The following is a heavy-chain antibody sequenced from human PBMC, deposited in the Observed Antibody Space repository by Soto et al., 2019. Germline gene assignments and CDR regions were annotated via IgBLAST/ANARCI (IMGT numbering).Heavy chain of an antibody. J-gene: IGHJ4*02. V-gene: IGHV1-24*01. CDR3: ATGLALTGGEGSDDPNDY. CDR1: GYTLTELS. CDR2: FDPEDGET. D-gene: IGHD3-9*01. Sequence: ASVKVSCKVSGYTLTELSMHWVRQAPGKGLEWMGGFDPEDGETIYAQKFQGRVTMTEDTSTDTAYMELSSLRSEDTAVYYCATGLALTGGEGSDDPNDYWGQGTLVTVSS.